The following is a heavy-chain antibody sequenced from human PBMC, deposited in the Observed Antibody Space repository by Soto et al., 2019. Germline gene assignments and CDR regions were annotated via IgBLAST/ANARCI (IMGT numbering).Heavy chain of an antibody. J-gene: IGHJ4*02. D-gene: IGHD7-27*01. CDR1: GFTFSSYG. Sequence: ESGGGVVQPGRSLRLSCAASGFTFSSYGMHWVRQAPGKGLEWVAVISYDGSNKYYADSVKGRFTISRDNSKNTLYLQMNSLRAEDTAVYYCAKDEPGLGYWGQGTLVTASS. CDR2: ISYDGSNK. CDR3: AKDEPGLGY. V-gene: IGHV3-30*18.